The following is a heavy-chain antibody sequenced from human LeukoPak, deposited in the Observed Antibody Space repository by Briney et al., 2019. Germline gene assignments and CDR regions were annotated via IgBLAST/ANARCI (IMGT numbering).Heavy chain of an antibody. D-gene: IGHD6-13*01. CDR2: IYSGGST. Sequence: GGSLRLSCAASGFTVSSNYMSWVRQAPGKGLEWVSVIYSGGSTYYADSVKGRFTISRDNSKNSLYLQMNSLRAEDTAVYYCARDLRGSSSWYYYFDYWGQGTLVTVSS. V-gene: IGHV3-53*01. CDR3: ARDLRGSSSWYYYFDY. CDR1: GFTVSSNY. J-gene: IGHJ4*02.